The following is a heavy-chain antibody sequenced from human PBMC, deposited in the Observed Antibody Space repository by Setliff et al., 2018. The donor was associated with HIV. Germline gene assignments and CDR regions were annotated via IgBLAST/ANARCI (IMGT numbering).Heavy chain of an antibody. CDR2: MYDSETT. Sequence: SETLSLTCIVSGYSVSSGYYWGWIRQPPGKGLQWIGAMYDSETTYYNPSLKSRVTMSVDASRNRFSLKLSSVTAADTAVYYCGRCMSVAVPEYWGQGTLVTVSS. CDR3: GRCMSVAVPEY. J-gene: IGHJ4*02. V-gene: IGHV4-38-2*02. D-gene: IGHD2-21*01. CDR1: GYSVSSGYY.